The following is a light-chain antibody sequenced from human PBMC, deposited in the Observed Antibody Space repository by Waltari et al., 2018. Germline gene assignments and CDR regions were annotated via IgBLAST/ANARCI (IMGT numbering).Light chain of an antibody. CDR1: QSVGSY. Sequence: EIVLTQSPATLSLSPGERATLSCRASQSVGSYLAWYQQKPGQAPRLLIYDTSNRATGIPARFIGSGSGTEFTLTISSLEPEDFAIYYCQQRSNWPPLTFGGGTKVEI. J-gene: IGKJ4*01. CDR3: QQRSNWPPLT. V-gene: IGKV3-11*01. CDR2: DTS.